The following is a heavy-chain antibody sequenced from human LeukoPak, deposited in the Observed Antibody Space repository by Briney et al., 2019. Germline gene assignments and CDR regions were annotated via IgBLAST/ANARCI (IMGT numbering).Heavy chain of an antibody. Sequence: SETLSLTCTVSGGSIRSGSHYWAWIRQPPGKGLEWIGSTYYSGSTYYNPSLENRVTISIDTSKNHFSLKLGSLSAADTSVYYCAKRDDSGGNLVDLWGQGTLGTVS. CDR3: AKRDDSGGNLVDL. D-gene: IGHD3-22*01. CDR2: TYYSGST. V-gene: IGHV4-39*02. J-gene: IGHJ4*02. CDR1: GGSIRSGSHY.